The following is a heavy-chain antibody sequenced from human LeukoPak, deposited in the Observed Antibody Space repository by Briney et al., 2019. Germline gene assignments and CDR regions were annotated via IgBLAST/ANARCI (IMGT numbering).Heavy chain of an antibody. V-gene: IGHV3-30-3*01. CDR3: ARDGRYSSSWHQYYYYMDV. J-gene: IGHJ6*03. CDR1: GFTFSSHA. D-gene: IGHD6-13*01. Sequence: GGSLRLSCAASGFTFSSHAMHWVRQAPGKGLEWVAVISYDGSNKYYADSVKGRFTISRDNSKNTLYLQMNSLRAEDTALYYCARDGRYSSSWHQYYYYMDVWGKGTTVTVSS. CDR2: ISYDGSNK.